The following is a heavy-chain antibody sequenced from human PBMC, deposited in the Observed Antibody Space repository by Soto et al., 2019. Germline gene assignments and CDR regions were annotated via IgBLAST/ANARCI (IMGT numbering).Heavy chain of an antibody. CDR3: ARGGSSSWYLRWFDP. CDR2: IWYDGSNK. Sequence: QVQLVESGGGVVQPGRSLRLSCAASGFTFINYGMHWVRQAPGKGLEWVAGIWYDGSNKYYADSVKGRFTISRDNSKNTLDLPMNSLRVEDTAVSYCARGGSSSWYLRWFDPWGQGTLVTVSS. J-gene: IGHJ5*02. CDR1: GFTFINYG. V-gene: IGHV3-33*01. D-gene: IGHD6-13*01.